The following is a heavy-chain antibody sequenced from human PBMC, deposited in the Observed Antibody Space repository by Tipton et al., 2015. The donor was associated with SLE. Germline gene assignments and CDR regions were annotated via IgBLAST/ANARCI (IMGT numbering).Heavy chain of an antibody. V-gene: IGHV3-64*02. CDR1: GFTFSSYA. J-gene: IGHJ3*02. D-gene: IGHD4-17*01. CDR2: ISSNGGST. Sequence: SLRLSCAASGFTFSSYAMHWVRQAPGKGLEYVSAISSNGGSTYYADSVKGRFTISRDNSKNTLYLQMGSLRAEDMAVYYCARGDYGDSDAFDIWGQGTMVTVSS. CDR3: ARGDYGDSDAFDI.